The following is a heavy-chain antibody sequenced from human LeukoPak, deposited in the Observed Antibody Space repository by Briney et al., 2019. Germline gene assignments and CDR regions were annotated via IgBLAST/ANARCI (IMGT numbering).Heavy chain of an antibody. CDR1: GGSISSSTYY. J-gene: IGHJ6*02. CDR2: ISGSGGST. Sequence: ETLSLTCTVSGGSISSSTYYWGWIRQPPGKGLEWVSAISGSGGSTYYADSVKGRFTISRDNSKNTLYLQMNSLRAEDTAVYYCAKDWGYDSSGYYYDHPSYYYYGMDVWGQGTTVTVSS. D-gene: IGHD3-22*01. CDR3: AKDWGYDSSGYYYDHPSYYYYGMDV. V-gene: IGHV3-23*01.